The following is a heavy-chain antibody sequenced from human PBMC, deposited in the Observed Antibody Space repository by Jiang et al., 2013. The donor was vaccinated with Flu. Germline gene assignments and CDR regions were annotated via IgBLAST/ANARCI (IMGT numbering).Heavy chain of an antibody. J-gene: IGHJ4*02. CDR1: GGSINNYY. V-gene: IGHV4-59*08. CDR2: IYYSGST. Sequence: LLKPSETLSLTCTVSGGSINNYYWSWIRQPPGKGLEWIGYIYYSGSTNYNPSLKSRVTISVDTSKNQFSLKLSSVTAADTAVYYCARQNGGYQQYYFDYWGQGTLVTVSS. CDR3: ARQNGGYQQYYFDY. D-gene: IGHD3-16*01.